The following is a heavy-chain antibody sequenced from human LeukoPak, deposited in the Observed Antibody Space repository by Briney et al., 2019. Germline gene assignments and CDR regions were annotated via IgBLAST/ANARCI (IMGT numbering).Heavy chain of an antibody. Sequence: GGSLRLSCTASGFTFSDYYMNWVRQAPGKGLEWVSVISGGGQTTNYAASVKGRFTISRDNSKNTLYLQMNSLRGDDTAIYYCAKEQWYSSASDLWGQGTVVAVSS. J-gene: IGHJ4*02. CDR1: GFTFSDYY. CDR3: AKEQWYSSASDL. CDR2: ISGGGQTT. D-gene: IGHD6-25*01. V-gene: IGHV3-23*01.